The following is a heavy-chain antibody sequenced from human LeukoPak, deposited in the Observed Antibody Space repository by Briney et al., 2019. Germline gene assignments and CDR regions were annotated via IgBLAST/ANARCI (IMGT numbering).Heavy chain of an antibody. J-gene: IGHJ4*02. CDR3: ARLPAYCSSTSCYYDY. Sequence: GGSLRLSCAASGFTFSSYSMNWVRQAPGKGLERVSYISSASGSIYYADSVKGRFTISRDNAKNSLFLQMNSLRAEDTAVYYCARLPAYCSSTSCYYDYWGQGTLVTVSS. D-gene: IGHD2-2*01. V-gene: IGHV3-48*04. CDR1: GFTFSSYS. CDR2: ISSASGSI.